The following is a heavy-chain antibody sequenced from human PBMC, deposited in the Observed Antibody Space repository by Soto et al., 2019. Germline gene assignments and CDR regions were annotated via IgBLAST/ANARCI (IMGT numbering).Heavy chain of an antibody. CDR2: IHYSGST. V-gene: IGHV4-39*01. Sequence: QLQLQESGPGLVKPSETLSLTCTVSGDSVTISDYYWGWIRQPPGKGLEWIGSIHYSGSTYYNPSLKRRFTISGNTSKNQFSLKLTSVTAADAAVYYCAAHDSGGYYAEYWGQGTLVTVSA. D-gene: IGHD3-22*01. CDR1: GDSVTISDYY. J-gene: IGHJ4*02. CDR3: AAHDSGGYYAEY.